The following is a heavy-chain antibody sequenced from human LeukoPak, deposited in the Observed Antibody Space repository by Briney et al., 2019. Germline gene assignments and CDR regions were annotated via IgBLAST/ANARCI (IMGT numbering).Heavy chain of an antibody. J-gene: IGHJ4*02. V-gene: IGHV4-59*12. D-gene: IGHD6-6*01. CDR3: ARGRRSIAARFDY. Sequence: SETLSLTCTVSGDSISGFYWSWIRQPPGKGLEWIAYIYYSGSTNYNPSLKSRVTILIETSKNQFSLNLRSVTAADTAVYYCARGRRSIAARFDYWGQGTLVTVSS. CDR1: GDSISGFY. CDR2: IYYSGST.